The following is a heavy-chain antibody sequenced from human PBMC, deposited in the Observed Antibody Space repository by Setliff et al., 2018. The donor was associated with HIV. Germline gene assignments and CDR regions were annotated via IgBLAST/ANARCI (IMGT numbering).Heavy chain of an antibody. CDR1: GCTFTNYY. Sequence: ASVKVSCKASGCTFTNYYMHWVRQAPGQGLEWMGWINPNSGGTNYAQKFQGRVTMTRDTSISTAYMELSRLRSDDTAVYYCARTLPQYTNLFDYWGQGTLVTVSS. J-gene: IGHJ4*02. D-gene: IGHD5-18*01. CDR2: INPNSGGT. CDR3: ARTLPQYTNLFDY. V-gene: IGHV1-2*02.